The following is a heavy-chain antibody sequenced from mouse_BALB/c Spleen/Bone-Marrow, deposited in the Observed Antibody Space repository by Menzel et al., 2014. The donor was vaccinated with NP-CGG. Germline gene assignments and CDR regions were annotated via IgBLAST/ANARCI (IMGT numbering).Heavy chain of an antibody. CDR1: GFSFSDYY. V-gene: IGHV5-12*01. D-gene: IGHD4-1*01. Sequence: EVQLVESGGGLVQPGGSLKLSCAPSGFSFSDYYMYWVRQTPEKRLEWVAYISNGGGSSTYYPDTVKGRFTISRDNAENTLYLQMSRLKSEDTAMYYCASPGTYWGQGTLVTVSA. J-gene: IGHJ3*01. CDR3: ASPGTY. CDR2: ISNGGGSST.